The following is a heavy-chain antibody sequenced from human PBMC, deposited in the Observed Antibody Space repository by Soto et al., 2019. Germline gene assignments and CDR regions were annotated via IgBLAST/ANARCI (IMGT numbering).Heavy chain of an antibody. Sequence: SETLSLTCSVSGGSINSRSYFWSWIRQPPGKGLEWIGYIYYSGSTYYNPSLKSRVTMSVDTSRNQFSLKLSSVTAADTAVYYCVREAAYFYDSSAPPVMDVWGQGTTVTVSS. V-gene: IGHV4-30-4*01. D-gene: IGHD3-22*01. J-gene: IGHJ6*02. CDR1: GGSINSRSYF. CDR2: IYYSGST. CDR3: VREAAYFYDSSAPPVMDV.